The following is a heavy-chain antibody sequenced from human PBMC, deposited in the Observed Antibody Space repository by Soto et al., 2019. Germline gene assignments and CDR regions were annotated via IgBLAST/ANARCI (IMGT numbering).Heavy chain of an antibody. V-gene: IGHV1-69*13. CDR1: GGTFSSYA. D-gene: IGHD2-21*02. CDR3: ASGYCGGDCYSYYYYGMDV. CDR2: IIPIFGTA. J-gene: IGHJ6*02. Sequence: SVKVSCKASGGTFSSYAISWVRQAPGQGLEWMGGIIPIFGTANYAQKFQGRVTITADESASTAYMELSSLRSEDTAVYYCASGYCGGDCYSYYYYGMDVWGQGTTVTVSS.